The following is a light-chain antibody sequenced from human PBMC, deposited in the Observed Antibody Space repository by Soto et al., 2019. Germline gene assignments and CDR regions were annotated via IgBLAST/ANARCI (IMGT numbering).Light chain of an antibody. Sequence: AIRMTQSPSSLSASTGDRVTITCRASQGISSYLAWYQQKPGKAPKLLLYSASTLQSGVPSRFSGSGSGTDFTLTISCLQSEDFATYYCQQYYSYQLTFGGGTKVEIK. CDR3: QQYYSYQLT. V-gene: IGKV1-8*01. J-gene: IGKJ4*01. CDR1: QGISSY. CDR2: SAS.